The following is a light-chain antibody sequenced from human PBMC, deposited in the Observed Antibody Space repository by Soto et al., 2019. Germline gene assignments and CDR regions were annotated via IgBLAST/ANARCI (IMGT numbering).Light chain of an antibody. Sequence: QSALTQPASVSGSPGQSITISCTGTSSDVGGYNYVSWYQQDPGKAPKLMIYDVSNRPSGVSNRFSGSKSGNTASLTISGLQTEDEADYYCCSYASSSTPHVVFVGGTKLTVL. CDR2: DVS. CDR1: SSDVGGYNY. CDR3: CSYASSSTPHVV. V-gene: IGLV2-14*01. J-gene: IGLJ2*01.